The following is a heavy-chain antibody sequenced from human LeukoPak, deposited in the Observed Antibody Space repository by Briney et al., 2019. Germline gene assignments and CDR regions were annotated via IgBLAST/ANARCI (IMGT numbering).Heavy chain of an antibody. Sequence: PGGSLRLSCAASGFTFSNAWMSWVRQAPGKGLEWVGRIKSKTDGGTTDYAAPVKGRFTISRYNSKNTLFLQVKSLKTEETAADYCTTFWYWGQGALVAVSS. J-gene: IGHJ4*02. CDR2: IKSKTDGGTT. V-gene: IGHV3-15*01. CDR3: TTFWY. CDR1: GFTFSNAW. D-gene: IGHD3-3*01.